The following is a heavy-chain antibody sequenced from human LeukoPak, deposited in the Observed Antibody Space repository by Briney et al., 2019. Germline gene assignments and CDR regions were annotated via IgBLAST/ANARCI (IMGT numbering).Heavy chain of an antibody. Sequence: GGSLRLSCAASGFTVSSNYMSWVRQAPGKGLEWVSVIYSGGSTYYADSVKGRFTISRGNSKNTLYLQMNSLRAEDTAVYYCARVGSGSRWPTFDYRGQGTLVTVSS. J-gene: IGHJ4*02. CDR2: IYSGGST. D-gene: IGHD1-26*01. CDR1: GFTVSSNY. CDR3: ARVGSGSRWPTFDY. V-gene: IGHV3-53*01.